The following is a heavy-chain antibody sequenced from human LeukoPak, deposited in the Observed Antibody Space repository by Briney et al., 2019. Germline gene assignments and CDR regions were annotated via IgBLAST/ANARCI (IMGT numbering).Heavy chain of an antibody. CDR1: GGSLSSYY. J-gene: IGHJ4*02. V-gene: IGHV4-4*07. Sequence: SETLSLTCTVSGGSLSSYYWSWIRQPAGKGLEWIGRIYTSGSTKYNSSLKSRVTISVDTSKNQFSLKLSSVTAADTAVYYCARLNHDYGGNSPHFDYWGQGTLVTVSS. D-gene: IGHD4-23*01. CDR2: IYTSGST. CDR3: ARLNHDYGGNSPHFDY.